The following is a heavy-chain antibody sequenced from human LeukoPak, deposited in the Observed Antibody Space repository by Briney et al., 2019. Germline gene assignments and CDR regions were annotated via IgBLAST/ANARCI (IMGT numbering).Heavy chain of an antibody. CDR1: GYTFTGYY. Sequence: ASVKVSCTASGYTFTGYYMHWVRQAPGQGLEWMGRINPNSGGTNYAQKLQGKVTMTRDTSISTAYMELSRLRSDDTAVYYCAKCLDYGDLEDMQDFDLWGRGTLVTVSS. D-gene: IGHD4-17*01. CDR3: AKCLDYGDLEDMQDFDL. V-gene: IGHV1-2*06. CDR2: INPNSGGT. J-gene: IGHJ2*01.